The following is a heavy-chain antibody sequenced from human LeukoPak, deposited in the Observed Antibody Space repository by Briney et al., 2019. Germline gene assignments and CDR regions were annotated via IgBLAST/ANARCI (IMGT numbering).Heavy chain of an antibody. CDR3: ARDPGYCSSTSCYTPYYYYMDV. D-gene: IGHD2-2*02. V-gene: IGHV4-4*07. CDR1: GGSISSYY. J-gene: IGHJ6*03. Sequence: PSETLSLTCTVSGGSISSYYWSWIRQPAGKGLEWIGRIYTSGSTNYNPSLKSRVTMSVDTSKNQFSLKLSSVTAADTAVYYCARDPGYCSSTSCYTPYYYYMDVWGKGTTVTVSS. CDR2: IYTSGST.